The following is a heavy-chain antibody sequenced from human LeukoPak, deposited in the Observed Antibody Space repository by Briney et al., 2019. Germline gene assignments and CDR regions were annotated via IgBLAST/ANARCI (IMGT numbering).Heavy chain of an antibody. CDR1: GFTFSSYE. CDR2: ISSSGSTI. D-gene: IGHD5-24*01. J-gene: IGHJ6*02. Sequence: GGSLRLSCAASGFTFSSYEMNWVRQAPGKGLEWVSYISSSGSTIYYADSVKGRFTISRDNAKNPLYLQVNSLRAEDTAVYYCARDYRITYYYYYGMDVWGQGTTVTVSS. V-gene: IGHV3-48*03. CDR3: ARDYRITYYYYYGMDV.